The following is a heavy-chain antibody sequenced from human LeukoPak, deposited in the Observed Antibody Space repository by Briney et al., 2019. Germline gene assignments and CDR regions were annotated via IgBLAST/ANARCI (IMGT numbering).Heavy chain of an antibody. Sequence: GASVNVSCKASGGTVRSYAISWVRQAPGQGLEWMERIMPIRGIANYAQKFQSRATITADKSTSTAYMELSSLRSEDTAVYYCARDFCSGGSCYRWFDPWGQGTLVTVSS. J-gene: IGHJ5*02. CDR1: GGTVRSYA. CDR2: IMPIRGIA. CDR3: ARDFCSGGSCYRWFDP. V-gene: IGHV1-69*04. D-gene: IGHD2-15*01.